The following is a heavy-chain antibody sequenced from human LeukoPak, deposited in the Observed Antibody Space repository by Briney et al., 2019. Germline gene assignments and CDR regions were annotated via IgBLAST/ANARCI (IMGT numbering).Heavy chain of an antibody. CDR3: AKTTPAAVTLPNLMDV. D-gene: IGHD6-13*01. CDR1: GFTFSSYS. CDR2: ISGSGGST. V-gene: IGHV3-23*01. Sequence: PGGSLRLSCAASGFTFSSYSMNWVRQAPGKGLEWVSAISGSGGSTYYADSVKGRFTISRDNSKNTLYLQMNSLRAEDTAVYYCAKTTPAAVTLPNLMDVWGQGTAVTVSS. J-gene: IGHJ6*02.